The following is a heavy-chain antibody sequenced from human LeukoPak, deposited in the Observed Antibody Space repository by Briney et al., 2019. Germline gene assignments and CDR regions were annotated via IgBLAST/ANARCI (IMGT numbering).Heavy chain of an antibody. CDR1: GFTFSSYA. CDR3: AKEDWYFDL. J-gene: IGHJ2*01. CDR2: ISGSGGST. V-gene: IGHV3-23*01. Sequence: GGSLRLSCAASGFTFSSYAMSWVRQAPGKGLEWVSAISGSGGSTYYADSVKGRFTISRDNSEHTLSLQMNSLRADETAVYYCAKEDWYFDLWGRGTLVTVSS.